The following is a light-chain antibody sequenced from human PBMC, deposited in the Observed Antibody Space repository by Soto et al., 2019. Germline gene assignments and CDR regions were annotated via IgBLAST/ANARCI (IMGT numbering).Light chain of an antibody. Sequence: QSALTQPASVSGSPGQSITISCAGTIRDVGAYNLVSWYQQYPGRAPQLILYEVRNWPSGISFRFSGFKSGNTASLTISGLQAEDEADYYCSSFTSKSTLIFGGGTKLTVL. CDR2: EVR. V-gene: IGLV2-14*01. J-gene: IGLJ2*01. CDR1: IRDVGAYNL. CDR3: SSFTSKSTLI.